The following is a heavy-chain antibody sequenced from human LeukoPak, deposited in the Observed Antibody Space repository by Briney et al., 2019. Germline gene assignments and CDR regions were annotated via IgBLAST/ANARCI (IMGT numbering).Heavy chain of an antibody. V-gene: IGHV3-48*04. D-gene: IGHD3-10*01. Sequence: PGGSLRLSCAASGFTFSSYSMNWVRQAPGKGLEWVSYISSSSSTIYYADSVKGRFTISRDNAKNSLYLQMNSLRAEDTAVYYCAREGTAGDYYGMDVWGQGTTVTVSS. J-gene: IGHJ6*02. CDR1: GFTFSSYS. CDR3: AREGTAGDYYGMDV. CDR2: ISSSSSTI.